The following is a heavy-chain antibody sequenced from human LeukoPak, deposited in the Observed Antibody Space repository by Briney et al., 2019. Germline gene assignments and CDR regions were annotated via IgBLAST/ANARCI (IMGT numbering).Heavy chain of an antibody. D-gene: IGHD2-15*01. J-gene: IGHJ6*03. CDR2: MNPNSGNT. CDR1: GYTFTSYD. Sequence: ASVKVSCKASGYTFTSYDINWVRQATGQGLEWMEWMNPNSGNTGYAQKFQGRVTMTRNTSISTAYMELSSLRSEDTAVYYCARVDGGYYYYYYMDVWGKGTTVTVSS. CDR3: ARVDGGYYYYYYMDV. V-gene: IGHV1-8*01.